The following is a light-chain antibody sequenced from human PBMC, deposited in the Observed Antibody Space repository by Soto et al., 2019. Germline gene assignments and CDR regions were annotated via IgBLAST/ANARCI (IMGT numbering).Light chain of an antibody. CDR2: KAS. CDR1: QSISSW. V-gene: IGKV1-5*03. CDR3: QQCNIYWT. J-gene: IGKJ1*01. Sequence: DIQMTQSPSTLSASVGDRVTITCRASQSISSWLAWYQQKPGKAPKLLIYKASSLESGVPSRFSGSGSGTEFTLTISSLQPDDFATYYCQQCNIYWTFGQGTKVEIK.